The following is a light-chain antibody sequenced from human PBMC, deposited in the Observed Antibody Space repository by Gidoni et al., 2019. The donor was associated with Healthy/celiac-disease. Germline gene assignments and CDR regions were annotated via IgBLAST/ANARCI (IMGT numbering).Light chain of an antibody. V-gene: IGKV3-15*01. CDR1: QSVSIN. CDR3: QQYNNWLPT. J-gene: IGKJ1*01. Sequence: EIVMTQSPATLSVSPGDRATLSCRASQSVSINLAWYQQKPGQAPRLLNYGASTRATGIPARFRGSGSGKEFTLTISSLQSEDFAVYYCQQYNNWLPTFGQGTKVEIK. CDR2: GAS.